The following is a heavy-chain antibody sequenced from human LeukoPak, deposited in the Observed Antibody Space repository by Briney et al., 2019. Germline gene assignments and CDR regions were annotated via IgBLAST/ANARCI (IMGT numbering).Heavy chain of an antibody. Sequence: PGGSLRLSCAVSRFTFSDYWMRWVRQAPGKGLEWVAAINKDGREKQYVDSVKGRFTISRDNAKNSVYLQMTSLGAEDTAVYYCATYTQYFGAPGGADYWGLGTLVTVSS. CDR3: ATYTQYFGAPGGADY. D-gene: IGHD2-8*02. V-gene: IGHV3-7*01. CDR2: INKDGREK. J-gene: IGHJ4*02. CDR1: RFTFSDYW.